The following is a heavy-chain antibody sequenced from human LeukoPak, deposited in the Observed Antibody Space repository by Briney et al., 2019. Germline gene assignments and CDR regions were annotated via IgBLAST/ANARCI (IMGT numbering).Heavy chain of an antibody. D-gene: IGHD3-22*01. V-gene: IGHV4-59*01. Sequence: PSQTLSLTCTVSGGSSSSYYWSWIRQPPGKGLEWIGYIYYSGSTNYNPSLKSRVTISVDTSKNQFSLKLSSVTAADTAVYYCATQIVVGHYLDYWGQGTLVTVSS. J-gene: IGHJ4*02. CDR3: ATQIVVGHYLDY. CDR2: IYYSGST. CDR1: GGSSSSYY.